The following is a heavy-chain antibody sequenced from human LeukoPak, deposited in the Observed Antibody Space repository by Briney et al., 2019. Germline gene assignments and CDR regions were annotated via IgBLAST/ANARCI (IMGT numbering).Heavy chain of an antibody. CDR3: ARDRLTSGSYFFDY. CDR1: AFTLSDYS. Sequence: GGSLRLSCAASAFTLSDYSMNWVRQAPGKGLEWISYISGRSSTIYYADSVRGRFTISRDNAKNSMYLQMNSLRAEDTAVYYCARDRLTSGSYFFDYWGQGTLVTVSS. J-gene: IGHJ4*02. CDR2: ISGRSSTI. V-gene: IGHV3-48*01. D-gene: IGHD1-26*01.